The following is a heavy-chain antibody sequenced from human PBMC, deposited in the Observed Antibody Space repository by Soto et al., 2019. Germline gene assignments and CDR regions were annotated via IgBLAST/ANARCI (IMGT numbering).Heavy chain of an antibody. CDR2: MYYSGST. V-gene: IGHV4-39*07. CDR1: GGSSISSSCC. D-gene: IGHD6-6*01. Sequence: SETLCVSWSVSGGSSISSSCCWGLNRQPPGKGLEWIGSMYYSGSTYYNPSLKSRVTISVDTSKNQFSLKLSSVTAADTAVYYCARERPDGARLDPWGQGTLVTVSS. J-gene: IGHJ5*02. CDR3: ARERPDGARLDP.